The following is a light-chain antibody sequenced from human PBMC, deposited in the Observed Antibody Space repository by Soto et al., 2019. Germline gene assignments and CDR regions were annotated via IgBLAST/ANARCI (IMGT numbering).Light chain of an antibody. Sequence: QSVLTQPASVSGSPGQSITISCTGTSSDVGGFDYVSWYQQHPGKAPKLMIYEVTNRPSGVSNRFSGSKSGNTASLTISGLQAEDEADYYCSSYTTIVVVFGGGTKLTVL. J-gene: IGLJ2*01. CDR3: SSYTTIVVV. CDR2: EVT. CDR1: SSDVGGFDY. V-gene: IGLV2-14*01.